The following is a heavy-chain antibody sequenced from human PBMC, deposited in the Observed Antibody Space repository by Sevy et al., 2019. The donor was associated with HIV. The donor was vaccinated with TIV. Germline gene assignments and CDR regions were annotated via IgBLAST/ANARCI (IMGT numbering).Heavy chain of an antibody. D-gene: IGHD6-13*01. V-gene: IGHV1-2*06. CDR1: GYTFTGYY. CDR3: ANSIAAAGSLDY. CDR2: INPNSGGT. J-gene: IGHJ4*02. Sequence: ASVKVSCKASGYTFTGYYMHWVRQAPGQGLEWMGRINPNSGGTNYAQKFQGRVTMTRVTSISTAYMELSRLRSDDTAVYYCANSIAAAGSLDYWGQGTLVTVSS.